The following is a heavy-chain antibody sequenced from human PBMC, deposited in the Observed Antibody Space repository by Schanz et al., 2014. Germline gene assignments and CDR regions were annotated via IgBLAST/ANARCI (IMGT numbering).Heavy chain of an antibody. V-gene: IGHV3-48*02. CDR2: ISSTGSTI. Sequence: EVELVESGGNLVQPGGSLRLSCAASGFTFSSHSMNWVRQAPGKGLEWVSYISSTGSTIYYADSVKGRFTISRDNAKNSLYLQMNSLRDEDTALYYCARVELSVYYYAMDVWGQGTTVTVSS. J-gene: IGHJ6*02. D-gene: IGHD2-15*01. CDR3: ARVELSVYYYAMDV. CDR1: GFTFSSHS.